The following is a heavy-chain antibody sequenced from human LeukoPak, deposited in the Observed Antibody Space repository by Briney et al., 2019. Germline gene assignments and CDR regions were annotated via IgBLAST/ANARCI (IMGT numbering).Heavy chain of an antibody. V-gene: IGHV3-21*01. J-gene: IGHJ3*02. CDR2: ISSSSSYI. CDR3: ARANPPGIAARLLKRARGNDAFDI. Sequence: GGSLRLSCAASGFTFSSYSMNWVRQAPGKGLEWVSSISSSSSYIYYADSVKGRFTISRDNAKNSLYLQMNSLRAEDTAAYYCARANPPGIAARLLKRARGNDAFDIWGQGTMVTVSS. CDR1: GFTFSSYS. D-gene: IGHD6-6*01.